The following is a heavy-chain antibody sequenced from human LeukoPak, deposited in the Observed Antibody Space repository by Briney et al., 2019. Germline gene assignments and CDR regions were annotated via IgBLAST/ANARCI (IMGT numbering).Heavy chain of an antibody. D-gene: IGHD5/OR15-5a*01. J-gene: IGHJ5*02. CDR3: ARLVSVTGVGDNWFDP. V-gene: IGHV1-69*06. CDR1: GRTYSSYA. CDR2: LLPLFGKT. Sequence: SVKVSCKASGRTYSSYATSWVRHAPGPGLEWMVGLLPLFGKTHYAQRCQGRVTITADKSTKTASMWLSSLRSEDTAVYYCARLVSVTGVGDNWFDPWSQGTLVTVSS.